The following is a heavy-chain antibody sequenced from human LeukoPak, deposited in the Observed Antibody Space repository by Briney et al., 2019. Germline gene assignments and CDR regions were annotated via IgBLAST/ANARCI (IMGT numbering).Heavy chain of an antibody. D-gene: IGHD5-24*01. CDR2: IKGDGSYT. Sequence: GGSLNSSCTASGFPFRPNGLAWFRQAPGKGLNWLASIKGDGSYTEYVDSVKGRFTIPRDNAKNSVFLQMISLRVEDTAVYYCARWRWAQSEFDYWGRGTLVTVSS. CDR1: GFPFRPNG. CDR3: ARWRWAQSEFDY. J-gene: IGHJ4*02. V-gene: IGHV3-7*01.